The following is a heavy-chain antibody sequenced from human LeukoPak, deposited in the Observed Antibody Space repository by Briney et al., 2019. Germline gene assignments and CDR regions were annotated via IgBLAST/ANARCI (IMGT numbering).Heavy chain of an antibody. CDR2: GHNSGST. V-gene: IGHV4-59*13. J-gene: IGHJ4*02. Sequence: SETLSLTCTVSGSSIISSYWNWIRQPPRQGMEWIGYGHNSGSTNYNPALESRVTMSVDTSNSQFSLKLSSVTAADTAVYCWARGSIPDYWGQGTLVTVSS. D-gene: IGHD1-26*01. CDR3: ARGSIPDY. CDR1: GSSIISSY.